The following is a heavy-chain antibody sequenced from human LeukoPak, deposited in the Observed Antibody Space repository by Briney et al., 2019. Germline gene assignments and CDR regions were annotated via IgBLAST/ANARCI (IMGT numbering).Heavy chain of an antibody. V-gene: IGHV3-21*01. CDR1: GFTFSKYA. D-gene: IGHD3-10*01. J-gene: IGHJ4*02. CDR3: ARYGSGSYYTED. CDR2: ISSSSSYI. Sequence: GGSLRLSCAASGFTFSKYAMSWVRQAPGKGLEWVSSISSSSSYIYYADSVKGRFTISRDNAKNSLYLQMNSLRAEDTAVYYCARYGSGSYYTEDWGQGTLVTVSS.